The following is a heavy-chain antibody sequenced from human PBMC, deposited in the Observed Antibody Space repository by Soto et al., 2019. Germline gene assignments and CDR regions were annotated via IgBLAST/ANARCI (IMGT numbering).Heavy chain of an antibody. D-gene: IGHD3-10*01. CDR1: GFTFTSSA. Sequence: SVKVSCKASGFTFTSSAVQWVRQARGQRLEWIGWIVVGSGNTNYAQKFQERVTITRDMSTSTAYMELSSLRSEDTAVYYCAADPTYYGSGSYFEPQYYFDYWGQGTLVTVSS. CDR2: IVVGSGNT. CDR3: AADPTYYGSGSYFEPQYYFDY. V-gene: IGHV1-58*01. J-gene: IGHJ4*02.